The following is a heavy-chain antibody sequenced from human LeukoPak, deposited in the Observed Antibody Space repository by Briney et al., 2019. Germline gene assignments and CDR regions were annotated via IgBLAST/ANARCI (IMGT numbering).Heavy chain of an antibody. J-gene: IGHJ4*02. CDR2: ISSSGSTK. Sequence: GGSLRLSCAASAFTFSSYEMNWVRQAPGKGLEWVSYISSSGSTKHYADSVKGRFTISRDNSKNSLYLQMNSLRIEDTAFYYCAKPRGSGWSPFDYWGQGTLVTVSS. D-gene: IGHD6-19*01. CDR3: AKPRGSGWSPFDY. V-gene: IGHV3-48*03. CDR1: AFTFSSYE.